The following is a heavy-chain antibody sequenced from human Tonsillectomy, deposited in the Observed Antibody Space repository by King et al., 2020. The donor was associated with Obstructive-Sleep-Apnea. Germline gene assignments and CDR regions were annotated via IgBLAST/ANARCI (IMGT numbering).Heavy chain of an antibody. CDR3: ASPRSPHYCSNPSCPLGIYYGMDV. Sequence: VQLVESGGGLVKPGGSLRLSCAASGFTFSSFSMNWVRQAPGKGLEWVSSISSSSSYIYYADSVKGRFTISRDNAKNSLYLQMNNLRAEDTAVYYCASPRSPHYCSNPSCPLGIYYGMDVWGQGTTVTVSS. D-gene: IGHD2-2*01. V-gene: IGHV3-21*01. CDR2: ISSSSSYI. J-gene: IGHJ6*02. CDR1: GFTFSSFS.